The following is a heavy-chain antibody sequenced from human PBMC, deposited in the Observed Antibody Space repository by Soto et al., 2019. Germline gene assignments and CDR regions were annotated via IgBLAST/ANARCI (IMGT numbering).Heavy chain of an antibody. J-gene: IGHJ6*02. D-gene: IGHD3-10*01. CDR3: ARHGFGPLNGLVDV. Sequence: QVQLQESGPGLVKPSETLSLTCTVSGCSITNYYCSWFRQPPGKGLELIGYINYDGYSAYNLSLKRRVTQTMDASKTRFSLMLESVTATDTAVYYCARHGFGPLNGLVDVWGRGTTVIVSS. CDR2: INYDGYS. V-gene: IGHV4-59*08. CDR1: GCSITNYY.